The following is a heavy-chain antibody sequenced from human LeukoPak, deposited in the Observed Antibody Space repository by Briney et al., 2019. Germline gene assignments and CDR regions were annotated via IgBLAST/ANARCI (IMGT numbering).Heavy chain of an antibody. D-gene: IGHD6-13*01. Sequence: GGSLRLSCAASGFTFSSYAMSWVRQAPGKGLEWVSAISGSGGSTYYADSVKGRFTISRDNSKNTLYLQMNSLRAEDTAVYYCAKGSAAGIKNNWFDPWGQGTLVTVSS. J-gene: IGHJ5*02. V-gene: IGHV3-23*01. CDR2: ISGSGGST. CDR1: GFTFSSYA. CDR3: AKGSAAGIKNNWFDP.